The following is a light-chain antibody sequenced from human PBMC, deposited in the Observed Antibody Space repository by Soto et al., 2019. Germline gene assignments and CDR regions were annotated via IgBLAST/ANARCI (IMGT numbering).Light chain of an antibody. Sequence: IQMTQSPSSLAASVGDRFTITCLASQGISNYLAWYQQEPGKAPKFLIYDASNLESGVPSRFSGSGSGTDFTLTISCLQSEDFATYYCQQYYSYLITFGQGTRLEIK. J-gene: IGKJ5*01. CDR3: QQYYSYLIT. V-gene: IGKV1-16*01. CDR1: QGISNY. CDR2: DAS.